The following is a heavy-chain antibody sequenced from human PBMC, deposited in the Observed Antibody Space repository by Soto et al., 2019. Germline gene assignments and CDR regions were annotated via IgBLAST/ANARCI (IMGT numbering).Heavy chain of an antibody. Sequence: QVPLVESGGDLVQPGGSLRLSCAASGFPFSDYYMSWIRQAPGKGLEWVSSIGSSSTYTNYADFVKGRFTISRDNAKNSLYLQMNSLRAEDTAVYYCARRRPIGYYNFWGQGTLVTVSA. D-gene: IGHD3-22*01. CDR1: GFPFSDYY. J-gene: IGHJ4*02. CDR3: ARRRPIGYYNF. CDR2: IGSSSTYT. V-gene: IGHV3-11*05.